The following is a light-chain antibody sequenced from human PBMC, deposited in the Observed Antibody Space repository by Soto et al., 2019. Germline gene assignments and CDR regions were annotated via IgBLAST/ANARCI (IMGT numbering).Light chain of an antibody. V-gene: IGKV3-11*01. CDR1: QTVSSY. CDR2: DAS. J-gene: IGKJ1*01. CDR3: QQHNNWPQWT. Sequence: EIVLTQSPATLSLSPGSRDTLSCRANQTVSSYLAWYQQKPGQAPRLLIYDASNRATGIPARFSGSGSRTDFTLNISSLEPEDFAVYYCQQHNNWPQWTLVQGPKVEIK.